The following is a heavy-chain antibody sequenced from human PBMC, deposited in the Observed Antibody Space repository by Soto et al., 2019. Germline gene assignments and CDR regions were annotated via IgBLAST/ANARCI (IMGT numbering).Heavy chain of an antibody. CDR2: INAGNGNT. D-gene: IGHD5-12*01. CDR3: ARAQNLEMATP. CDR1: GYTFTSYA. J-gene: IGHJ4*02. Sequence: QVQLVQSGAEVKKPGASVKVSCKASGYTFTSYAMLWVRQAPGQRLEWMGWINAGNGNTKYSQKFQGRVTITRDTSASTAYMELSSLRSEDPAVYYCARAQNLEMATPWGQGTLVTVSS. V-gene: IGHV1-3*01.